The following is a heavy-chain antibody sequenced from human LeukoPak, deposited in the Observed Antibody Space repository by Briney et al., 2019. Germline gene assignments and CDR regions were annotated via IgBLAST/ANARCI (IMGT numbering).Heavy chain of an antibody. CDR1: GGSISSYY. Sequence: SETLSLTCTVSGGSISSYYWSWIRQPPGKGLEWIGYIYTSGSTNYNPSLKSRVTISVDTSKNQFSLKLSSVTAADTAVHYCARRPDLDVWGKGTTVTVSS. CDR3: ARRPDLDV. CDR2: IYTSGST. J-gene: IGHJ6*04. V-gene: IGHV4-4*09.